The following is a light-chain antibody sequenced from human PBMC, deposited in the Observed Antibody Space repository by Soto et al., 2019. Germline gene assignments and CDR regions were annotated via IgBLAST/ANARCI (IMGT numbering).Light chain of an antibody. V-gene: IGKV3-20*01. CDR1: QSVSSSY. Sequence: EIVLTQSPGTLSLSPGERATLSCRASQSVSSSYLAWYQQKPGLAHRLLIYGASSRATGIPDRFSVSGSGTDFTLTISRLEPEDFAGYYCQQYGSSSYTLGQGTKLEIK. J-gene: IGKJ2*01. CDR2: GAS. CDR3: QQYGSSSYT.